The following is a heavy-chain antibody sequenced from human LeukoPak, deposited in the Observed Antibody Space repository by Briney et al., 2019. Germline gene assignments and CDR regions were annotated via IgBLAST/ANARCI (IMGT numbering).Heavy chain of an antibody. CDR1: GFTFSNAW. J-gene: IGHJ4*02. V-gene: IGHV3-15*01. Sequence: GGSLRLSCAASGFTFSNAWMSWVRQAPGKRLEWVGRIRSKTDGGTTDYAAPVKGRFTISRDDSKNTLYLQMNSLKTEDTAIYYCTSDLRITMIVVVIENAYWGQGTLVTVSS. D-gene: IGHD3-22*01. CDR2: IRSKTDGGTT. CDR3: TSDLRITMIVVVIENAY.